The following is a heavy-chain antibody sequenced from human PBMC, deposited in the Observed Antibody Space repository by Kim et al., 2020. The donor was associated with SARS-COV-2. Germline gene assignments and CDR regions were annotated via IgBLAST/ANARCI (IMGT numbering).Heavy chain of an antibody. CDR2: ISSSSTI. CDR1: GFSFSAYN. Sequence: GGSLRLSCAASGFSFSAYNMNWVRQAPGKGLEWISYISSSSTIYYADSVKGRFTTSRDNAKNSLYLQMDSLRAEDTAVYYCARHGPDYWGQGTLVTVSS. CDR3: ARHGPDY. J-gene: IGHJ4*02. V-gene: IGHV3-48*04.